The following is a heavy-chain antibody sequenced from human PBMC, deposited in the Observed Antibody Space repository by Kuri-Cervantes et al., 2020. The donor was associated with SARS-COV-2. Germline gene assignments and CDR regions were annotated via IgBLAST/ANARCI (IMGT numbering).Heavy chain of an antibody. CDR1: GFTFSNYD. J-gene: IGHJ4*02. D-gene: IGHD3-10*01. CDR3: ARDKRGITMVRGDLNY. CDR2: ISYDGSNK. V-gene: IGHV3-30-3*01. Sequence: GESLKISCAASGFTFSNYDTGWVRQAPGKGLKWVAVISYDGSNKYYADSVKGRFTISRDNSKNTLYLQMNSLRAEDTAVYYCARDKRGITMVRGDLNYWGQGTLVTVSS.